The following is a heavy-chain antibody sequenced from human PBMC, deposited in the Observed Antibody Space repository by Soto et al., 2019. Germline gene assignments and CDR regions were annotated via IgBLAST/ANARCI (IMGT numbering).Heavy chain of an antibody. CDR2: ISAYNGNT. D-gene: IGHD1-1*01. V-gene: IGHV1-18*01. Sequence: QVQLVQSGAEVKKPGASVKVSCKASGYTFTSYGISWVRQAPGQGLEWMGWISAYNGNTNYAQKLQGRVNMTTDTSTSTAYSEQRSLRSDDTAVYYCARGKSYLDLPSSSLDVWGQGTTVTVSS. CDR1: GYTFTSYG. J-gene: IGHJ6*02. CDR3: ARGKSYLDLPSSSLDV.